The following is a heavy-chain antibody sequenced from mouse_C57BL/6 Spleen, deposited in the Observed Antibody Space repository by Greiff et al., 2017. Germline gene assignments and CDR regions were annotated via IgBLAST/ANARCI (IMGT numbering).Heavy chain of an antibody. CDR2: ISYDGSN. V-gene: IGHV3-6*01. CDR3: ARGFYYDYDGYYFDY. Sequence: EVKLLESGPGLVKPSQSLSLTCSVTGYSITSGYYWNWIRQFPGNKLEWMGYISYDGSNNYNPSLKNRISITRDTSKNQFFLKLNSLTTEDTATYYCARGFYYDYDGYYFDYWGQGTTLTVSS. CDR1: GYSITSGYY. J-gene: IGHJ2*01. D-gene: IGHD2-4*01.